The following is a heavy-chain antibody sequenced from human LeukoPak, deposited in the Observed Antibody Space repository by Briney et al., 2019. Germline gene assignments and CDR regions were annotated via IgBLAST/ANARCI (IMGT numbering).Heavy chain of an antibody. V-gene: IGHV4-61*02. Sequence: SQTLSLTCTVSGGSISSGSYYWSWIRQPAGKGLEWIGRINTSGSTNYNPSLKSRVTTSVDTSKNQFSLKLSSVTAADTAVYYCARWDGSGSSRWFDPWGQGTLVTVSS. D-gene: IGHD3-10*01. J-gene: IGHJ5*02. CDR3: ARWDGSGSSRWFDP. CDR1: GGSISSGSYY. CDR2: INTSGST.